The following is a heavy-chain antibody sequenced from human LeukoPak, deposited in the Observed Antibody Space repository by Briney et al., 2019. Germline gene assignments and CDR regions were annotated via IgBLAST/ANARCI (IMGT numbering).Heavy chain of an antibody. Sequence: SETLSLTCTVSGGSISSYYWSWLRQPPGKRLEWIGYIYYSGSTNYNPSLKSRVTISVDTSKNQFSLKLSSVTAADTAVYYCARGMTHSSSWYGWFDPWGQGTLVTVSS. CDR3: ARGMTHSSSWYGWFDP. J-gene: IGHJ5*02. CDR2: IYYSGST. D-gene: IGHD6-13*01. V-gene: IGHV4-59*01. CDR1: GGSISSYY.